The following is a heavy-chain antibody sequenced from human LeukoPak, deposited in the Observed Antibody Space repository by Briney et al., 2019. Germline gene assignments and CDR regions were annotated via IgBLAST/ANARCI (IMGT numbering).Heavy chain of an antibody. V-gene: IGHV3-30-3*01. Sequence: GGSLRLSCAASGFTFSSYAMHRVRQAPGKGLEWVAVISYDGSNKYYADSVKGRFTISRDNSKNTLYLQMNSLRAEDTAVYYCARGGVVPAAPRLIYYYYGMDVWGQGTTVTVSS. J-gene: IGHJ6*02. CDR3: ARGGVVPAAPRLIYYYYGMDV. CDR2: ISYDGSNK. D-gene: IGHD2-2*01. CDR1: GFTFSSYA.